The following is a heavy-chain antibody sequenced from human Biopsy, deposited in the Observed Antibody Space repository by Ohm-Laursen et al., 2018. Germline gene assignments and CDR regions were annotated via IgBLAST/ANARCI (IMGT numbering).Heavy chain of an antibody. J-gene: IGHJ1*01. V-gene: IGHV1-2*04. CDR1: GYTFTGYF. D-gene: IGHD3-9*01. CDR2: INPNSGTT. CDR3: AKGRDLTAGAEYFQY. Sequence: ASVKVSCKTSGYTFTGYFLHWVRQVPGQGLEWMGWINPNSGTTKIAENFQGSVTMTRDTSITTAYLDLTRLTSDDTAVYFCAKGRDLTAGAEYFQYWGQGALITVSS.